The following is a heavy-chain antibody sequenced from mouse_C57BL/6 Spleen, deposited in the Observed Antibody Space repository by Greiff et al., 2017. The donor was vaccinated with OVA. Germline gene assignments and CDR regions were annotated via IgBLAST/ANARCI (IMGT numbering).Heavy chain of an antibody. Sequence: VQLQQSGPELVKPGASVKMSCKASGYTFTDYNMHWVKQSPGKSLEWIGYINPNNGGTSYNQKFKGKATLTVNKSSSTAYMELRSLTSEDSAVYYCARSYDGYFTWLAYWGQGTLVTVSA. CDR2: INPNNGGT. CDR1: GYTFTDYN. CDR3: ARSYDGYFTWLAY. D-gene: IGHD2-3*01. V-gene: IGHV1-22*01. J-gene: IGHJ3*01.